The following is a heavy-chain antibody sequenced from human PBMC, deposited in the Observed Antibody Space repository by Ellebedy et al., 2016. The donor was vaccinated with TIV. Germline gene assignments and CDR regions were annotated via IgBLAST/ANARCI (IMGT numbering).Heavy chain of an antibody. Sequence: PGGSLRLSCAASGFTFSSYAMHWVRQAPGKGLEWVAVISYDGSNKYYADSVKGRFTISRDNSKNTLYLQMNSLRAEDTAVYSCARDGGSLLLWFGDLDYWGQGTLVTVSS. V-gene: IGHV3-30*04. CDR1: GFTFSSYA. CDR3: ARDGGSLLLWFGDLDY. CDR2: ISYDGSNK. J-gene: IGHJ4*02. D-gene: IGHD3-10*01.